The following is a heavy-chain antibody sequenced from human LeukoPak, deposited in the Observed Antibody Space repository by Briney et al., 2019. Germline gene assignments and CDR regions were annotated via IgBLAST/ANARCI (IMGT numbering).Heavy chain of an antibody. Sequence: PLGSLSLTCTVSGGSISSSNWWGWVRQPPGKGLECIGEIHHSGTTNYNPSLKSRVTISVDKSKNEFSLKLNSVTAADTAVYYCARAFLVGYSPEEYFFDYWGQGTLVTVSS. CDR2: IHHSGTT. V-gene: IGHV4-4*02. D-gene: IGHD2-15*01. J-gene: IGHJ4*02. CDR1: GGSISSSNW. CDR3: ARAFLVGYSPEEYFFDY.